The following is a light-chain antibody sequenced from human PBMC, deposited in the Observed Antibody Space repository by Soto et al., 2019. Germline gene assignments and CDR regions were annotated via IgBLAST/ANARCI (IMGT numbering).Light chain of an antibody. CDR1: QSVSSSY. Sequence: PGERVTLSCRARQSVSSSYLTWYQQKPGQAPRLLISGASTRATGIPARFSGSGSGTDFTLTISSQQPEDFAVYYCQQDYNLPPCTFGQGTKLEIK. CDR2: GAS. J-gene: IGKJ2*02. V-gene: IGKV3D-7*01. CDR3: QQDYNLPPCT.